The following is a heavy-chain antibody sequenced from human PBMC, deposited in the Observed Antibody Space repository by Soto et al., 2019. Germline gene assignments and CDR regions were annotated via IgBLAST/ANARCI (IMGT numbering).Heavy chain of an antibody. D-gene: IGHD3-22*01. V-gene: IGHV4-30-4*01. J-gene: IGHJ3*01. Sequence: QVQLQESGPGLVKPSQTLSLTCTVSGGSISSGDYYWSWIRQPPGKGLEWIGYIYYSGSTYYNPSLKSRVTISVDTSKNQFSLKLSSVTAADTAVYYCARVNPYDSSGYYPPPRLFWGQGTMVTVSS. CDR2: IYYSGST. CDR3: ARVNPYDSSGYYPPPRLF. CDR1: GGSISSGDYY.